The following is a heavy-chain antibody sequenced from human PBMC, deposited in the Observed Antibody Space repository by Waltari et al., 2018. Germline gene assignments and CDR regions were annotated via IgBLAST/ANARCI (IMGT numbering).Heavy chain of an antibody. J-gene: IGHJ4*02. V-gene: IGHV4-38-2*02. Sequence: VQLVESGGGLVQPGRSLRLSCTASGLTFGDYAMSWVRQAPGKGLEWIGSSYHSGSTYYNPSLKIRVTISVDTSKNQCSLKLSSVTAADTAVYYCARSPDYDFWSGYYDSLNYFDYWGQGTLVTVSS. CDR2: SYHSGST. CDR3: ARSPDYDFWSGYYDSLNYFDY. D-gene: IGHD3-3*01. CDR1: GLTFGDYA.